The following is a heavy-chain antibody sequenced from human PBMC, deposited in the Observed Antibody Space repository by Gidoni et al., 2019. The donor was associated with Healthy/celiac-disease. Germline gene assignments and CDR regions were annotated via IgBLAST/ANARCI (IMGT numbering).Heavy chain of an antibody. D-gene: IGHD4-17*01. CDR2: ISSSSSYI. V-gene: IGHV3-21*01. Sequence: EVQLVESGGGLVKPGGSLRLSCAASRFTFSRYSMNWVRQAPGKGLEWVSSISSSSSYIYYADSVKGRFTISRDNAKNSLYLQMNSLRAEDTAVYYCARDQDGDYGGDAFDIWGQGTMVTVSS. CDR3: ARDQDGDYGGDAFDI. CDR1: RFTFSRYS. J-gene: IGHJ3*02.